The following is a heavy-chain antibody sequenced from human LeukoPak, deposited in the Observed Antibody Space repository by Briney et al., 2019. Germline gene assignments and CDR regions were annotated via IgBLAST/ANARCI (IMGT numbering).Heavy chain of an antibody. D-gene: IGHD5-18*01. J-gene: IGHJ4*02. Sequence: GGSLRLSCAASGFTFSSYEMNWVRQAPGKGLEWVSYISSSGSTIYYADSVKGRFTISRDNAKNSLYLQMNSLRAEDTAVYYCARADGSLVGIQLWSSVGVFDYWGQGTLVTVSS. CDR2: ISSSGSTI. CDR1: GFTFSSYE. CDR3: ARADGSLVGIQLWSSVGVFDY. V-gene: IGHV3-48*03.